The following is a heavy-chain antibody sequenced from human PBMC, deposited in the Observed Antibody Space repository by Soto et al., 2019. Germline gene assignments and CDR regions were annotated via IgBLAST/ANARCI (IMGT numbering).Heavy chain of an antibody. V-gene: IGHV1-18*01. CDR1: CYTFTSYG. J-gene: IGHJ6*02. Sequence: ASLKVSCKASCYTFTSYGINWVRQAPGQGVEWMGWISAYNGNINFAQKLQGRLTMTTDTSTSTAYMELRSLRSDDTAVYYCARDGFAYSSGWSSGMDVWGQGTTVTVSS. CDR3: ARDGFAYSSGWSSGMDV. D-gene: IGHD6-19*01. CDR2: ISAYNGNI.